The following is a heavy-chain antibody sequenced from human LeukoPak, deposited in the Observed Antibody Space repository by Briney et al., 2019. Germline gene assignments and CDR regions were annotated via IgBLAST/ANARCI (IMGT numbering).Heavy chain of an antibody. J-gene: IGHJ3*01. CDR3: AREEGAPIAAANV. V-gene: IGHV1-18*01. CDR1: GYTFSTYT. Sequence: ASVKVSCKASGYTFSTYTISWVRQAPGQGLEWMGWISPNNGHTNYAQRLQGRVTMTTDTSTSTAYMELRSLRSDDTAVYYCAREEGAPIAAANVWGLGTMDTVSS. CDR2: ISPNNGHT. D-gene: IGHD6-13*01.